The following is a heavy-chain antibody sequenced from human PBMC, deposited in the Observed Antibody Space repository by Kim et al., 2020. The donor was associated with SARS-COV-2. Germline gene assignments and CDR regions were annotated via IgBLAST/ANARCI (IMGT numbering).Heavy chain of an antibody. V-gene: IGHV3-30*18. CDR2: ISYDGSNK. CDR1: GFTFSSYG. Sequence: GGSLRLSCAASGFTFSSYGMHWVRQAPGKGLEWVAVISYDGSNKYYADSVKGRFTISRDNSKNTLYLQMNSLRAEDTAVYYCAKDLGRGYYYDSSGYYENWGQGTLVTVSS. J-gene: IGHJ4*02. CDR3: AKDLGRGYYYDSSGYYEN. D-gene: IGHD3-22*01.